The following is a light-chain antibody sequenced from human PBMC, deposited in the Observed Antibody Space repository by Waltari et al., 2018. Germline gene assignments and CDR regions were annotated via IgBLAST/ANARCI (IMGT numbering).Light chain of an antibody. J-gene: IGKJ2*02. CDR3: QQYSDWPRT. Sequence: EIVMTQSPATLSVSPGVRATLSCRASQSVGSNLAWYQQKPGQAPRLLIYAASTRATGVPARFSGSGSGTEFTLSISSLQSEDFAVHYCQQYSDWPRTFGQGTKLEIK. CDR2: AAS. V-gene: IGKV3-15*01. CDR1: QSVGSN.